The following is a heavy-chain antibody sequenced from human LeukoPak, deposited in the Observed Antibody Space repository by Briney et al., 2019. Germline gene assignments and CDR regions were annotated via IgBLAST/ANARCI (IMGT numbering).Heavy chain of an antibody. CDR2: IIPIFGTA. CDR1: GGTFSSYA. V-gene: IGHV1-69*06. CDR3: ARVYSNYVERYYYYYMDV. D-gene: IGHD4-11*01. Sequence: SVKVSCKASGGTFSSYAISWVRQAPGQGLEWMGGIIPIFGTANYAQKFQGRVTITADKSTSTAYMELSSLRSEDTAVYYCARVYSNYVERYYYYYMDVWGKGTTVTVSS. J-gene: IGHJ6*03.